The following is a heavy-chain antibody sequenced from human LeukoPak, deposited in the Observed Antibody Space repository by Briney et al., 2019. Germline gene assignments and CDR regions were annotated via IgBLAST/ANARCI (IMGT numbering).Heavy chain of an antibody. CDR1: GFTFSRYW. V-gene: IGHV3-23*01. J-gene: IGHJ4*02. Sequence: SGGSLRLSCAASGFTFSRYWMSWVRQAPGRGLEWVSSITDSGDGTYYADSVKGRFTISRDDSKNTLSLQMNSLRAEDTAVYYCAKDSPVATRWGQGTLVTVSS. CDR3: AKDSPVATR. D-gene: IGHD1-26*01. CDR2: ITDSGDGT.